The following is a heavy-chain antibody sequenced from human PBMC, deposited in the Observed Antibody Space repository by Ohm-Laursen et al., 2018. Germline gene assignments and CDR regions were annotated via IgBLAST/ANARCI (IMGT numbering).Heavy chain of an antibody. CDR3: ARFDPSYSYGYWYFDL. Sequence: SLRLSCAASGFTFSSHAMHWVRQAPGKGLEYVSAISSNGGSTYYANSVKGRFTISRDNSKNTLYLQMGSLRAEDMAVYYCARFDPSYSYGYWYFDLWGRGTLVTVSS. CDR2: ISSNGGST. D-gene: IGHD5-18*01. V-gene: IGHV3-64*01. J-gene: IGHJ2*01. CDR1: GFTFSSHA.